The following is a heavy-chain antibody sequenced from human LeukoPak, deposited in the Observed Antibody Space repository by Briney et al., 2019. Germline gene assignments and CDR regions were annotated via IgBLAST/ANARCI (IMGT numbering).Heavy chain of an antibody. CDR3: ARDPSMVRGENTPYFDY. J-gene: IGHJ4*02. CDR2: IIPIFGTA. D-gene: IGHD3-10*01. Sequence: ASVKVSSMSCGGTFSSYTISWVRQARGERVEWMGGIIPIFGTANYAQKFQGRVTITADESTSTAYMELSSLRSEDTAVYYCARDPSMVRGENTPYFDYWGQGTLVTVSS. CDR1: GGTFSSYT. V-gene: IGHV1-69*13.